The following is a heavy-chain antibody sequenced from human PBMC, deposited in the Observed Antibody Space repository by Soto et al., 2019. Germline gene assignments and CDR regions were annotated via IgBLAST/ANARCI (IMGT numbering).Heavy chain of an antibody. V-gene: IGHV3-7*04. CDR3: ARDLASTTIPNY. CDR2: IKQDGSEK. Sequence: GSLRLSCAASGFPFSSYWMGWVRQAPGKGLEWVANIKQDGSEKYYVDSVKGRFTISRDNAKNSLYLQMNSLRAEDTAVYYCARDLASTTIPNYWGQGTLVTVS. D-gene: IGHD4-17*01. CDR1: GFPFSSYW. J-gene: IGHJ4*02.